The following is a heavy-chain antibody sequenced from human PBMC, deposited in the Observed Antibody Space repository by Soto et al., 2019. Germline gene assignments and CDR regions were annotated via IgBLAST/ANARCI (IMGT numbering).Heavy chain of an antibody. CDR3: AKAGDYGDYEMNFDY. Sequence: VQLLESGGGLVQPGGSLRLSCAASGFTFSSYAMSWVRQAPGKGLEWVSAISGSGGSTYYADSVKGRFTISRDNSKSTLYLQMNSLRAEDTAVYYCAKAGDYGDYEMNFDYWGQGTLVTVSS. CDR2: ISGSGGST. D-gene: IGHD4-17*01. J-gene: IGHJ4*02. V-gene: IGHV3-23*01. CDR1: GFTFSSYA.